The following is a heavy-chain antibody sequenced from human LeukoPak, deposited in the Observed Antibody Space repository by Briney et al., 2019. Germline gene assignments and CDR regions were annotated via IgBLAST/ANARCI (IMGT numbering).Heavy chain of an antibody. V-gene: IGHV1-24*01. Sequence: GGSLRLSCAASGFTFSSYGMHWVRQAPGKGLEWMGGFDPEDGETIYAQKFQGRVTMTEDTSTDTAYMELSSLRSEDTAVYYCATDRRWFGESSGFDYWGQGTLVTVSS. D-gene: IGHD3-10*01. CDR2: FDPEDGET. CDR1: GFTFSSYG. J-gene: IGHJ4*02. CDR3: ATDRRWFGESSGFDY.